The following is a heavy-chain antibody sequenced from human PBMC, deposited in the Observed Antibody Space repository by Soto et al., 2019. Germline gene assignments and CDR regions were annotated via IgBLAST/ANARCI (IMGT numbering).Heavy chain of an antibody. CDR2: INAGDGNT. V-gene: IGHV1-3*01. CDR3: AREKVRYFDWLSNYGMDV. D-gene: IGHD3-9*01. Sequence: GAAVKVSCKASGYTFTSYAMHWARQAPGQRLEWMGWINAGDGNTKYSQKFQGRVTITRDTSASTAYMELSSLRSEDTAVYYCAREKVRYFDWLSNYGMDVWGQGTTVTVSS. J-gene: IGHJ6*02. CDR1: GYTFTSYA.